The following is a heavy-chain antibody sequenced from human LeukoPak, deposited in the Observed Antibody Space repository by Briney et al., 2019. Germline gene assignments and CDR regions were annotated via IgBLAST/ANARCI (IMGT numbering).Heavy chain of an antibody. CDR2: ISGSGGST. Sequence: PGGSLRLSCAASGFTFSSYAMSWVRQAPGKGLEWVSAISGSGGSTYYADSVKGRFTISRDNSKNTLYLQMNSLRAEDTAVYYCAKRDIVVVPTRGVPSTLPDYYGMDVWGQGTTVTVSS. V-gene: IGHV3-23*01. CDR3: AKRDIVVVPTRGVPSTLPDYYGMDV. J-gene: IGHJ6*02. D-gene: IGHD2-15*01. CDR1: GFTFSSYA.